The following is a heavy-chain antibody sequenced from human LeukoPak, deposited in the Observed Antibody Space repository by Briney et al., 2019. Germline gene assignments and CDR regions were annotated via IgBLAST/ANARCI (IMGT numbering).Heavy chain of an antibody. CDR1: GFTFSGSA. Sequence: GGSLRLSCAASGFTFSGSAMHWVRQASGKGLEWVGRIRSKANSYATAYAASVKGRFTISRDDSKNTAYLQMNSLKTEDTAVHYCTRLTMVRGVIIDYWGQGTLVTVSS. J-gene: IGHJ4*02. CDR3: TRLTMVRGVIIDY. D-gene: IGHD3-10*01. V-gene: IGHV3-73*01. CDR2: IRSKANSYAT.